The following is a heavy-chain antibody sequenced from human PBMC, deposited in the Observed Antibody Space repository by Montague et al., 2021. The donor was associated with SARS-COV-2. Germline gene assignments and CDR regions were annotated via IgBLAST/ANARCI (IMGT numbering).Heavy chain of an antibody. J-gene: IGHJ4*02. D-gene: IGHD3-9*01. V-gene: IGHV2-70*01. CDR1: GFSLSTSGMC. CDR3: ARVRYFDTTFDY. Sequence: VKPTQTLTLTRTFSGFSLSTSGMCVSWIRQPPGKALEWLALIDWDDDKFYSTSLKTRLTISKDTSKSQVVLTMTNMDPVDTATYYCARVRYFDTTFDYWGQGTLVTVSS. CDR2: IDWDDDK.